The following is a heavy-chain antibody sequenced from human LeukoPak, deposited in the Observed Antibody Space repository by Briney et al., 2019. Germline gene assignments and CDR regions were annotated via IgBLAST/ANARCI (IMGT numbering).Heavy chain of an antibody. D-gene: IGHD3-10*01. Sequence: VASVKVSCKASGYTFTSYGISWVRQAPGQGLEWMGWISAYNGNTNYAQKLQGRVTMTTDTSTSTAYMELRSLRSDDTAVYYCARDRPHYYGSGSYYNEPYYFDYWGQGTLVTVSS. CDR2: ISAYNGNT. CDR3: ARDRPHYYGSGSYYNEPYYFDY. V-gene: IGHV1-18*01. J-gene: IGHJ4*02. CDR1: GYTFTSYG.